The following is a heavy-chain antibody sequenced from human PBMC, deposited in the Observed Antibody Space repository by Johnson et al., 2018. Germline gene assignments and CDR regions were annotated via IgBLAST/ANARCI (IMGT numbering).Heavy chain of an antibody. D-gene: IGHD2-2*01. CDR2: IHWKSGSI. CDR3: GRGKWYQSEY. CDR1: GFPFRNYA. V-gene: IGHV3-9*01. Sequence: VQLVQSGGGVVQPGRSLRLSCAASGFPFRNYAMHWVRQAPGKGLAWVSGIHWKSGSIVYADSVDGRFTISRDNAKNSLFLHMNSVRVEDTAVYYCGRGKWYQSEYWGQGTLVTVSS. J-gene: IGHJ4*02.